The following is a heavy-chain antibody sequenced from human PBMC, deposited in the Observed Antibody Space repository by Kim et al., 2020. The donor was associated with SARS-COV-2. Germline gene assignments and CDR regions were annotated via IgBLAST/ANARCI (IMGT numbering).Heavy chain of an antibody. D-gene: IGHD3-22*01. J-gene: IGHJ2*01. CDR1: GGSISSSSYY. CDR3: ARHPSITMIVIAWYFDL. CDR2: IYYSGST. Sequence: SETLSLTCTVSGGSISSSSYYWGWIRQPPGKGLEWIGSIYYSGSTYYNPSLKSRVTISVDTSKNQFSLKLSSVTAADTAVYYCARHPSITMIVIAWYFDLWGRGTLVPVSS. V-gene: IGHV4-39*01.